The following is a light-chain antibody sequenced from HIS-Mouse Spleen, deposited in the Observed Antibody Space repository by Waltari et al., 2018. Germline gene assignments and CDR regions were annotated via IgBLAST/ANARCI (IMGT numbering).Light chain of an antibody. Sequence: QSALTQPRSVSGSPGQSVTLSCTGTSRDVGGYNYVSWYQHHPGKAPKLMIYDVSKRPSGVPDRFSGSKSGNTASLTISGLQAEDEADYYCCSYAGSYTLVFGGGTKLTVL. CDR3: CSYAGSYTLV. V-gene: IGLV2-11*01. CDR1: SRDVGGYNY. J-gene: IGLJ2*01. CDR2: DVS.